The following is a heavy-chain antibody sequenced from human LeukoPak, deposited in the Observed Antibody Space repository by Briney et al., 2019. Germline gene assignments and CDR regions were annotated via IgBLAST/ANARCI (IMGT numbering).Heavy chain of an antibody. D-gene: IGHD3-22*01. V-gene: IGHV4-59*01. Sequence: SETLSLTCAVSGGSISTYYWSWIRQPPGKGLEWIGYVYYNGNTNYNPSLKSRVTISEDTSKNQFSLKLSSVTAADTAVYYCARENYDSSGSVDYWGQGTLVTVSS. CDR2: VYYNGNT. J-gene: IGHJ4*02. CDR1: GGSISTYY. CDR3: ARENYDSSGSVDY.